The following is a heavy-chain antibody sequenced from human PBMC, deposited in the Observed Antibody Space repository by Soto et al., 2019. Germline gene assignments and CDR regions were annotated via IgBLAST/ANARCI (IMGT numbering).Heavy chain of an antibody. Sequence: QLQLLESGPGLVKASETLSLTCNVSGGSISTSRSYWAWIRQPPGKGLEWLANIFYSGSTYYTPSLASQVTVSVDTSKNEFSLKLRSVTAADTAVYYCARQPTTGDTDLWFDPWGQGTLVTVSS. CDR1: GGSISTSRSY. CDR2: IFYSGST. D-gene: IGHD2-21*01. J-gene: IGHJ5*02. CDR3: ARQPTTGDTDLWFDP. V-gene: IGHV4-39*01.